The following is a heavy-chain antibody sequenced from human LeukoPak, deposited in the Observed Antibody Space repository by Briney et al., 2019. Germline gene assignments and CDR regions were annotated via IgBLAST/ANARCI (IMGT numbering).Heavy chain of an antibody. Sequence: SETLSLTCTVSGGSISSGDDYWSWIRQPPGKGLEWIGYIYYSGSTYYNPSLKSRVTISVDTSKNQFSLKLSSVTAADTAVYYCAVRAARGAFDIWGQGTMVTVSS. CDR1: GGSISSGDDY. CDR3: AVRAARGAFDI. CDR2: IYYSGST. J-gene: IGHJ3*02. V-gene: IGHV4-30-4*08. D-gene: IGHD6-13*01.